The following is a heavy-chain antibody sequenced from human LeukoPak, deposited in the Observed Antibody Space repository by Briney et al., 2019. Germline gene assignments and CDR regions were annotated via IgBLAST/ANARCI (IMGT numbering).Heavy chain of an antibody. Sequence: SETLSLTCSVSGVSISTYYWSWIRQPPGKGLEWIGYIYYSGTTRYNPSLRSRVTISVDTSKNQISLKLRSVTAADTAVYYCARGQLEVAGVFDYWGQGTLVTVSS. CDR1: GVSISTYY. V-gene: IGHV4-59*01. D-gene: IGHD6-13*01. CDR3: ARGQLEVAGVFDY. J-gene: IGHJ4*02. CDR2: IYYSGTT.